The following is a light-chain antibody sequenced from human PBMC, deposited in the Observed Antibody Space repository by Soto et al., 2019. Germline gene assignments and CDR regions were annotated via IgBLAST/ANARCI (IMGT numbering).Light chain of an antibody. CDR1: QSVTNY. CDR2: DAS. Sequence: EVGVTQSPCTLSLSPGERATLSCRASQSVTNYIAWYQQRPGQAPRLLIYDASNRASGVPAKFSGSGSGTEFTLTISSLQSEDFAVYYCHQYDDGPYTFGQGTKV. J-gene: IGKJ2*01. V-gene: IGKV3D-15*01. CDR3: HQYDDGPYT.